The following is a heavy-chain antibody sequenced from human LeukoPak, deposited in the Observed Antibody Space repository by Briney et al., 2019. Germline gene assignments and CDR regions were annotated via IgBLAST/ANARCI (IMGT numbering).Heavy chain of an antibody. Sequence: ASVKVSCKASGYTFTGYYMHWVRQAPGQGLEWMGWINPNSGGTNYAQKFQGRVTMTRDTSISTAYMGLSRLRSDDTAVYYCARPYYDILTGYPNWGQGTLVTVSS. D-gene: IGHD3-9*01. CDR2: INPNSGGT. CDR1: GYTFTGYY. CDR3: ARPYYDILTGYPN. V-gene: IGHV1-2*02. J-gene: IGHJ4*02.